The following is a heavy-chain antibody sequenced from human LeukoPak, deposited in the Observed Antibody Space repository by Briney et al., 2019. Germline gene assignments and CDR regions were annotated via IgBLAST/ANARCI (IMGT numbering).Heavy chain of an antibody. J-gene: IGHJ6*03. CDR2: ISAYNGYT. CDR1: GYTFTSYG. Sequence: ASVKVSCKASGYTFTSYGISWVRQAPGQGLEWMGWISAYNGYTNYAQKLQGRVTMTTDTSTSTAYMELSSLRSEDTAVYYCARDMWDITIFGVAPQTSGYYYMDVWGKGTTVTVSS. D-gene: IGHD3-3*01. V-gene: IGHV1-18*01. CDR3: ARDMWDITIFGVAPQTSGYYYMDV.